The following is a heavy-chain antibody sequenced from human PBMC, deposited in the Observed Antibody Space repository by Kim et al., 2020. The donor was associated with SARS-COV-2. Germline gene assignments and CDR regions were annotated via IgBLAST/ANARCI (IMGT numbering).Heavy chain of an antibody. CDR2: IYYSGST. CDR1: GGSISSSSYY. V-gene: IGHV4-39*01. D-gene: IGHD1-1*01. CDR3: ASRGQLEPDY. J-gene: IGHJ4*02. Sequence: SETLSLTCTVSGGSISSSSYYWGWIRQPPGKGLEWIGSIYYSGSTYYNPSLKSRVTISVDTSKNQFSLKLSSVTAADTAVYYCASRGQLEPDYWGQGTLVTVSS.